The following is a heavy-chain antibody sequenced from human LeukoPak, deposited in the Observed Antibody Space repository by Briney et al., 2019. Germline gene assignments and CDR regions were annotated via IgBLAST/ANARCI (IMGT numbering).Heavy chain of an antibody. V-gene: IGHV3-21*05. Sequence: GGSLRLSCVASGFTFSSYEMNWVRQAPGKGLEWVSNIRTSAEGANYAYYADSVKGRFTISRDNAKNSLYLQMNSLRAEDTAVYYCARDLPMVRGPIGYWGQGTLVTVSS. J-gene: IGHJ4*02. CDR2: IRTSAEGANYA. CDR3: ARDLPMVRGPIGY. D-gene: IGHD3-10*01. CDR1: GFTFSSYE.